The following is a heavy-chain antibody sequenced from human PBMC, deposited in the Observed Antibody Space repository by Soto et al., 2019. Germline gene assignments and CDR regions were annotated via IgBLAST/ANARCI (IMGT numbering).Heavy chain of an antibody. V-gene: IGHV4-61*01. CDR2: IYYSGST. CDR1: GGSVSSGSYY. Sequence: QVRLQESGPGLVKPSETLSLTCTVSGGSVSSGSYYWSWIRQPPGKGLEWIGYIYYSGSTNYNPSLKSRVTISVDTSKNQFSLKLSSVTAADTAVYYCARLAAAGIGGVYWGQGTLVTVSS. D-gene: IGHD6-13*01. CDR3: ARLAAAGIGGVY. J-gene: IGHJ4*02.